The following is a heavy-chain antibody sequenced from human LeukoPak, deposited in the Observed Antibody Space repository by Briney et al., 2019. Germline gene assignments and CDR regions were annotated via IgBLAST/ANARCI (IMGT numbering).Heavy chain of an antibody. D-gene: IGHD3-10*01. V-gene: IGHV4-39*07. CDR3: ARMNYYSSGSYNWFDP. CDR1: GGSISSSSYY. J-gene: IGHJ5*02. Sequence: PSETLSLTCTVSGGSISSSSYYWGWIRQPPGKGLEWIGSIYYSGSTYYNPSLKSRVTISVDTSKNQFSLKLSSVTAADTAVYYCARMNYYSSGSYNWFDPWGQGTLVTVSS. CDR2: IYYSGST.